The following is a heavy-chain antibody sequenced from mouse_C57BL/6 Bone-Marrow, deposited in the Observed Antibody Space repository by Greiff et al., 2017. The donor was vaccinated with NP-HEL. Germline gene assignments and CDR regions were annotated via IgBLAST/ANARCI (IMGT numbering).Heavy chain of an antibody. CDR3: AKGTAMDY. D-gene: IGHD3-3*01. J-gene: IGHJ4*01. V-gene: IGHV1-66*01. Sequence: VKLMESGPELVKPGASVKISCKASGYSFTSYYIHWVKQRPGQGLEWIGWIYPGSGNTKYNEKFKGKATLTADTSSSTAYMQLSSLTSEDSAVYYCAKGTAMDYWGQGTSVTVSS. CDR1: GYSFTSYY. CDR2: IYPGSGNT.